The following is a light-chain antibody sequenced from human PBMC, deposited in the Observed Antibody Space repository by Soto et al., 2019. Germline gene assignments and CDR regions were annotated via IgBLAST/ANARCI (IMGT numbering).Light chain of an antibody. V-gene: IGLV2-14*01. CDR2: DVS. CDR3: SSYTSSRTVV. CDR1: SSDVGGYNY. J-gene: IGLJ2*01. Sequence: QSVLTQPASVSGSPGQSITISCTGTSSDVGGYNYVSWYQQHPGKAPKLMIYDVSNRPSGVSNRFSGSKSGNTASLTISGLQAEDEADYYRSSYTSSRTVVFGGGT.